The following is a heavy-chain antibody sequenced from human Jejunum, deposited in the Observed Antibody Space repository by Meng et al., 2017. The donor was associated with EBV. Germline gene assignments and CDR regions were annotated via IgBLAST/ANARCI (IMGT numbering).Heavy chain of an antibody. Sequence: VQLARSWDEVKKPVASVKVSCKVSGHTLAELSMHWVRQAPGKGLEWMGGFDFEDGETNYAQKFQGRVTMTEDTSTDTAYMELSSLRSEDTTVYYCARYFDGWNGDRFDPWGQGTLVTVSS. J-gene: IGHJ5*02. CDR2: FDFEDGET. CDR3: ARYFDGWNGDRFDP. D-gene: IGHD3-9*01. V-gene: IGHV1-24*01. CDR1: GHTLAELS.